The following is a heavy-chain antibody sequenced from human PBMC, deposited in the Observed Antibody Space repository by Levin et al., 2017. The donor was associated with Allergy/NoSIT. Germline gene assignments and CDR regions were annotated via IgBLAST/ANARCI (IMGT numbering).Heavy chain of an antibody. CDR3: AKGTSGYSPLQI. CDR1: GNTFSDSY. CDR2: MKPKTGVT. J-gene: IGHJ4*02. D-gene: IGHD3-22*01. Sequence: GASVKVSCKASGNTFSDSYIHWVRQSPGQGLEWMGWMKPKTGVTNFAQSFRGRVILTSDPSITTAFMDLSSLTSDDTAIYFCAKGTSGYSPLQIWGQGTVVTVSS. V-gene: IGHV1-2*02.